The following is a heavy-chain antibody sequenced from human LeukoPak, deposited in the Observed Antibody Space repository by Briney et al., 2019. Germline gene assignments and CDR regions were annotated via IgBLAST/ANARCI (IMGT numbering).Heavy chain of an antibody. CDR3: ARVAASSSWEIDY. CDR2: ISGSGGST. J-gene: IGHJ4*02. D-gene: IGHD6-13*01. V-gene: IGHV3-23*01. CDR1: GFTFSSYS. Sequence: GGSLRLSCAASGFTFSSYSMNWVRQAPGKGLEWVSAISGSGGSTYYADSVKGRFTISRDNSKNTLYLQMNSLRAEDTAVYYCARVAASSSWEIDYWGQGTLVTVSS.